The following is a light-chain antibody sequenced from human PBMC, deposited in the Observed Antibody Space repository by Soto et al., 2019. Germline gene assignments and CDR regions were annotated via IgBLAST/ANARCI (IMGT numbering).Light chain of an antibody. CDR3: QQYGSSPWT. Sequence: EIVLTQSPGTLPLSPGERATLSCRASQSVSSSYLAWYQQKPGQAPRLLIYDASSRATGIPDRFSGSGSGTDFTLTISRLEPEDFAVYYCQQYGSSPWTFGQGTKVEIK. V-gene: IGKV3-20*01. CDR2: DAS. J-gene: IGKJ1*01. CDR1: QSVSSSY.